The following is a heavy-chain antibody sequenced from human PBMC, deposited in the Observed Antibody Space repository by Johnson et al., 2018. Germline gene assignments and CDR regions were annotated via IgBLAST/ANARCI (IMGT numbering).Heavy chain of an antibody. D-gene: IGHD1-1*01. V-gene: IGHV3-15*01. CDR3: TTSSRYSHYGMDG. CDR1: GFTFTNAW. Sequence: VQLVQSGGGLVKPGGSLRLSCEASGFTFTNAWMSWVRQAPGKGLEWLGRVRSKSEGGTTEYAAPVKGRIRVSRDDSKKPLFLQLHRLKIEDSGVYYCTTSSRYSHYGMDGWGQGTTVTVSS. CDR2: VRSKSEGGTT. J-gene: IGHJ6*02.